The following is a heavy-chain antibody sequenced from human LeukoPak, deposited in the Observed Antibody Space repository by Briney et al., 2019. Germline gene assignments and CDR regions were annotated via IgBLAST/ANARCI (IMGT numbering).Heavy chain of an antibody. CDR1: GGSISSYY. J-gene: IGHJ4*02. CDR3: ARDVGLYYYDSSGYPKEARYFDY. CDR2: IYYSGST. D-gene: IGHD3-22*01. Sequence: PSETLSLTCTVSGGSISSYYWSWIRQPPGKGLEWIGYIYYSGSTNYNPSLKSRVTISVDTSKNQFSLKLSSVTAADTAVYYCARDVGLYYYDSSGYPKEARYFDYWGRGTLVTVSS. V-gene: IGHV4-59*01.